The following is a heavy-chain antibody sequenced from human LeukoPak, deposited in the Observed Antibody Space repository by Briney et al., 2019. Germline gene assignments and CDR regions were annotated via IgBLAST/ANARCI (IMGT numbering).Heavy chain of an antibody. D-gene: IGHD3-16*02. J-gene: IGHJ4*02. CDR1: GYTLTSYA. CDR3: ARVVGNYVWGSYRPEGCFDS. V-gene: IGHV1-18*01. Sequence: GASVKVSCKASGYTLTSYAISWVRQAPGQGPEWMGWINMYNGNTNYAQKLQGRVTMTTDTSTSTAYMELRSLRSDDTAVYYCARVVGNYVWGSYRPEGCFDSWGQGTLVTVSS. CDR2: INMYNGNT.